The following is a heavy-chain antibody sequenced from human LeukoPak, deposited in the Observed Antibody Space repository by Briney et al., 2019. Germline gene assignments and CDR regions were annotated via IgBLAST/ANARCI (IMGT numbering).Heavy chain of an antibody. D-gene: IGHD4/OR15-4a*01. CDR1: GFTFSSYS. J-gene: IGHJ3*02. CDR3: ARLGALREDAFDI. CDR2: ITSSSSTI. V-gene: IGHV3-48*01. Sequence: GGSLRLSCAASGFTFSSYSMNWVRQAPGKGLEWVSYITSSSSTIYHADSVKGRFTISRDNGKNSLYLQMNSLRAEDTAVYYCARLGALREDAFDIWGQGTMVTVSS.